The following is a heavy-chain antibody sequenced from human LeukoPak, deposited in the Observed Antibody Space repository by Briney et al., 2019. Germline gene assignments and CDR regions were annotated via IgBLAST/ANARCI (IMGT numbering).Heavy chain of an antibody. CDR3: ARQYSASSYFVY. CDR1: GGSISRYY. D-gene: IGHD6-6*01. CDR2: IYYSGNT. V-gene: IGHV4-59*01. Sequence: SETLSLTCTVSGGSISRYYWSWIRQSPGEGLQWIGNIYYSGNTNYNPSLESRVTISLDTSKNQFSLNLTSVTAADTAVYYCARQYSASSYFVYWGRGALVTVSS. J-gene: IGHJ4*02.